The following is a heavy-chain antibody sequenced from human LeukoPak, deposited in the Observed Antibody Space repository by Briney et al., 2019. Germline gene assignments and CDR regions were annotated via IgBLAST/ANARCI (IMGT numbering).Heavy chain of an antibody. V-gene: IGHV3-7*01. D-gene: IGHD3-10*01. J-gene: IGHJ6*03. CDR2: IKQDGSEK. Sequence: GGSLRLSCAASGFTFSSYWMSWARQAPGKGLEWVANIKQDGSEKYYVDSVKGRFTISRDNAKNSLYLQMNSLRAEDTAVYYCARDTPVYYYGSGSYYNTHYYYYYMDVWGKGTTVTVSS. CDR1: GFTFSSYW. CDR3: ARDTPVYYYGSGSYYNTHYYYYYMDV.